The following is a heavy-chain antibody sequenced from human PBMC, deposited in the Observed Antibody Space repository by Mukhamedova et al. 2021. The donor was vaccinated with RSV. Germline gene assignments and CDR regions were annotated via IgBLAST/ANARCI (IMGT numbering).Heavy chain of an antibody. V-gene: IGHV5-51*01. CDR3: ARLTEITIFGAISAFDI. D-gene: IGHD3-3*01. J-gene: IGHJ3*02. Sequence: MPGRGLDWMGIICPGDSDTRYSPSFQGHVTISADKSISTAYLHWSSLKASDTAMYYCARLTEITIFGAISAFDIWGQGTTVTVSS. CDR2: ICPGDSDT.